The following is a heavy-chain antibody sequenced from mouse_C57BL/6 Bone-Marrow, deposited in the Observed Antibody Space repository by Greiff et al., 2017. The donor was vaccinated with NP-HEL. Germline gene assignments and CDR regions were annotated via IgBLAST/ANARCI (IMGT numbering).Heavy chain of an antibody. V-gene: IGHV1-26*01. J-gene: IGHJ1*03. D-gene: IGHD1-1*01. CDR2: ITPNNGGT. Sequence: VQLQQSGPELVKPGASVKISCKASGYTFTDYYMNWVKQSHGKSLEWIGDITPNNGGTSYNQKFKGKATLTVDKSSSTAYMELRSLTSEDSAVYYCARKDYYGSSYPYWYFDVWGTGTTVTVSS. CDR3: ARKDYYGSSYPYWYFDV. CDR1: GYTFTDYY.